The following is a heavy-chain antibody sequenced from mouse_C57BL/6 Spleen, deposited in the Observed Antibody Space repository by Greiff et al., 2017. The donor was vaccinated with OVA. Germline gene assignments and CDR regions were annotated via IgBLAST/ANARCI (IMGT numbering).Heavy chain of an antibody. J-gene: IGHJ1*03. CDR2: IHPSDSDT. V-gene: IGHV1-74*01. Sequence: QVQLKQPGAELVKPGASVKVSCKASGYTFTSYWMHWVKQRPGQGLEWIGRIHPSDSDTNYNQKFKGKATLTVDKSSSTAYMQLSSLTSEDSAVYYGAIGPTVVATDWYFDVWGTGTTVTVSS. CDR3: AIGPTVVATDWYFDV. CDR1: GYTFTSYW. D-gene: IGHD1-1*01.